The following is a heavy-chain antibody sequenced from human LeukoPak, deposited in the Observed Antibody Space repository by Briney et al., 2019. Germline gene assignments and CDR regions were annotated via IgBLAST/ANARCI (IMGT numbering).Heavy chain of an antibody. CDR2: TREDGGER. Sequence: GGSLRLSCAAPGFSFSRYWMTWVRRAPGKGLEWVANTREDGGERYYVDSVKGRFTISRDNAKNSLYLQMNSLRAEETAVYYCARVARLGDAFDIWGQGTMVTVSS. D-gene: IGHD2-21*01. J-gene: IGHJ3*02. CDR3: ARVARLGDAFDI. V-gene: IGHV3-7*01. CDR1: GFSFSRYW.